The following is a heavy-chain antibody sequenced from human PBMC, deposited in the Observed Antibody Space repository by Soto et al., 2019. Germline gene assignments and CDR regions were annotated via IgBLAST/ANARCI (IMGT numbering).Heavy chain of an antibody. CDR2: IFYSGST. V-gene: IGHV4-30-4*01. J-gene: IGHJ4*02. CDR1: NGSISGGDYY. CDR3: ARGRFGEIHDY. D-gene: IGHD3-10*01. Sequence: ASETLSLTCTVSNGSISGGDYYWSWLRQPPGKGLEWIGYIFYSGSTHYNPSLKSRLAISVDTSKNQFSLNLYSVTAADTAVYYCARGRFGEIHDYWGQGSLVTVSS.